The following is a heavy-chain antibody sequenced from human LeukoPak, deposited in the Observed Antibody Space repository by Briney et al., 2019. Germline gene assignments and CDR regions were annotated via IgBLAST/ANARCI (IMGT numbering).Heavy chain of an antibody. CDR1: GYIFTSYY. Sequence: GASVKVSCKASGYIFTSYYMHWVRQAPGQGLEWMGWISAYNGNTNYAQKLQGRVTMTTDTSTSTAYMELRSLRSDGTAVYYCTVVRGVMFDYWGQGTLVTVSS. J-gene: IGHJ4*02. V-gene: IGHV1-18*04. CDR3: TVVRGVMFDY. CDR2: ISAYNGNT. D-gene: IGHD3-10*01.